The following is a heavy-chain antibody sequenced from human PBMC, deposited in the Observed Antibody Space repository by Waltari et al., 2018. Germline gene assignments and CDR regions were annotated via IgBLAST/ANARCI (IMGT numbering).Heavy chain of an antibody. V-gene: IGHV3-23*01. CDR1: GFTFSSYA. J-gene: IGHJ4*02. Sequence: EVQLLESGGGLVQPGGSLRLSCAASGFTFSSYAMSWVRQAPGKGLEGVAAISGRGGSTYYAYPVKGRFTMSRDNSKNTLYLQMNSLRAEDTAVYYCANESGPLDYRGQGTLVTVSS. D-gene: IGHD2-15*01. CDR3: ANESGPLDY. CDR2: ISGRGGST.